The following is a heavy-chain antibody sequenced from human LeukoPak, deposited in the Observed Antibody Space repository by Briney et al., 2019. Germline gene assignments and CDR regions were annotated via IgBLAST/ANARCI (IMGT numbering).Heavy chain of an antibody. Sequence: GGSLRLSCAASGFTFSDYYMSWIRQAPGKGLEWVSYISSSGSTKYYADSVKGRFTISRDNTKNSLYLQMNSLRAEDTAVYYCARVGRFLSRFDPWGQGTLVTVS. V-gene: IGHV3-11*04. CDR3: ARVGRFLSRFDP. CDR2: ISSSGSTK. D-gene: IGHD3-3*01. J-gene: IGHJ5*02. CDR1: GFTFSDYY.